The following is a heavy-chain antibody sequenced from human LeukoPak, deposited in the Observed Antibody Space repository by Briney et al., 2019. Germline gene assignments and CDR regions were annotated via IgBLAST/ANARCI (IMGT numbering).Heavy chain of an antibody. V-gene: IGHV4-34*01. CDR3: ARGRGGYYYDSSGYYYH. CDR1: GGSFSGYY. D-gene: IGHD3-22*01. CDR2: INHSGST. Sequence: SETLSLTCAVYGGSFSGYYWSWIRQPPGKGLEWIGEINHSGSTNYNPSLKSRVTISVDTSKNQFSLKLSSVTAADTAVYYCARGRGGYYYDSSGYYYHWGQGTLVTVSS. J-gene: IGHJ5*02.